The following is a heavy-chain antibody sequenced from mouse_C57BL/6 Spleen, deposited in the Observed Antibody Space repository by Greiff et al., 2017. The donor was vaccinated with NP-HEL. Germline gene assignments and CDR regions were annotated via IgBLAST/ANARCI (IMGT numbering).Heavy chain of an antibody. CDR1: GYTFTSYW. CDR3: ARGGLYGNYLYWYFDV. J-gene: IGHJ1*03. Sequence: QVQLQQSGAELVMPGASVKLSCKASGYTFTSYWMHWVKQRPGQGLEWIGEIDPSDSYTNYNQKFKGKSTLTVDKSSSTAYMQLSSLTSEDSAVYYCARGGLYGNYLYWYFDVWGTGTTVTVSS. V-gene: IGHV1-69*01. CDR2: IDPSDSYT. D-gene: IGHD2-1*01.